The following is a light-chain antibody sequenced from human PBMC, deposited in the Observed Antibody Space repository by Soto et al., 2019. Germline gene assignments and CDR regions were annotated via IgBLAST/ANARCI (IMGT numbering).Light chain of an antibody. J-gene: IGKJ1*01. Sequence: DIQMTQSPSTLSASEGDRVTITCRASQSISSWLAWYQQKPGKAPKVLIYDASSLESGVPSRFSGSGSGTEFTLTISSLQPDDFATYYCQQYNTYSTFGQGTKVDIK. CDR3: QQYNTYST. CDR2: DAS. V-gene: IGKV1-5*01. CDR1: QSISSW.